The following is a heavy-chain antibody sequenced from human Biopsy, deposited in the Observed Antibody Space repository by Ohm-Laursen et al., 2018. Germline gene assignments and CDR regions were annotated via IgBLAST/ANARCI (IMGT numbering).Heavy chain of an antibody. CDR1: GGSISSFY. CDR3: ARRGSGGRSFDH. J-gene: IGHJ4*02. Sequence: SETLSLTCAVSGGSISSFYWTWIRQPPGKGPEWIGDISDSGSTNYKPSLKSRVIISVDTSKNQFSLNLSSVTAAGTAVYYCARRGSGGRSFDHWGQGTLVTVSS. CDR2: ISDSGST. V-gene: IGHV4-59*08. D-gene: IGHD2-15*01.